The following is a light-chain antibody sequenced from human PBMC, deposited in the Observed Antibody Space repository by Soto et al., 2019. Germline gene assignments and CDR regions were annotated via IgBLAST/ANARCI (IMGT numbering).Light chain of an antibody. J-gene: IGLJ1*01. CDR1: SSVDSGYDY. V-gene: IGLV2-14*01. CDR3: SSYTSSGTLV. Sequence: QCALTQPASVSGSPGQSLTISCTGTSSVDSGYDYVSWYQQPPGKPPKLIIYDVSNWPSGVSNRFSGSKSGNTASLTIPGLQAEDEADYYCSSYTSSGTLVFGTGTKVTVL. CDR2: DVS.